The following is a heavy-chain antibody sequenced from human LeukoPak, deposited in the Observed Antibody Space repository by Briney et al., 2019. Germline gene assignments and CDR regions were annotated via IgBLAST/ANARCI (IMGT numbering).Heavy chain of an antibody. J-gene: IGHJ3*02. CDR2: IYHSGST. V-gene: IGHV4-30-2*01. CDR1: GGSISSGGYS. D-gene: IGHD1-14*01. CDR3: ARHWGDSPNHSDDLYAFDI. Sequence: SETLSLTCAVSGGSISSGGYSWSWIRQPPGKGLEWIGYIYHSGSTYYNPSLKSRVTISVDRSKNQFSLKLSSVTAADAAVYYCARHWGDSPNHSDDLYAFDIWGQGTMVTVSS.